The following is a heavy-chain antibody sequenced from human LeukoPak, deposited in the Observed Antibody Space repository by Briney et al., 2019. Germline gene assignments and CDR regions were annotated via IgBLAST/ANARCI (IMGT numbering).Heavy chain of an antibody. Sequence: GRSLRLSCAASGFTFSSYAMHWVRQAPGKGLEWVAVISYDGSNKYYADSVKGRFTISRDNSKNTLYLQMNSLRAEDTAVYYCARGMATRPGHFDYWGQGTLVTVSS. CDR2: ISYDGSNK. V-gene: IGHV3-30-3*01. J-gene: IGHJ4*02. CDR1: GFTFSSYA. CDR3: ARGMATRPGHFDY. D-gene: IGHD5-24*01.